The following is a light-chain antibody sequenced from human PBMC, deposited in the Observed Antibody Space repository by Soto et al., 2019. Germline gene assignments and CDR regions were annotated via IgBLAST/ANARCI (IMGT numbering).Light chain of an antibody. CDR1: SSDVGGYDY. V-gene: IGLV2-14*03. CDR3: CSYTTASTFV. J-gene: IGLJ2*01. Sequence: QSALTQPASVSGSPGQSITNSCTGTSSDVGGYDYVSWYQQHPGKVPKLMIYEVFRRPSGISDRFSGSKSGNTASLTISGLQAEDEADYYCCSYTTASTFVFGGGTKVTVL. CDR2: EVF.